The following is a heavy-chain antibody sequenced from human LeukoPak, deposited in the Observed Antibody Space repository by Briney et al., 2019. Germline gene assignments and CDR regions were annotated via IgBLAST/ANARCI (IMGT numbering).Heavy chain of an antibody. CDR3: ASGQGWLTDH. J-gene: IGHJ5*02. V-gene: IGHV4-59*11. D-gene: IGHD5-12*01. Sequence: SETLSLTCTVSGGSISNHYYNWLRQSPGKELEWIGYVHYSRGTNYNPSLKSRVTISLDTSKNQFFLQLSSVTAADTAVYHCASGQGWLTDHWGRGTLVAVSS. CDR2: VHYSRGT. CDR1: GGSISNHY.